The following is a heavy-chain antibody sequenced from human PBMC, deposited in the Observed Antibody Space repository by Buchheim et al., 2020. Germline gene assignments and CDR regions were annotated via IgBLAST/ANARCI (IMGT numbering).Heavy chain of an antibody. CDR2: INPNSGGT. D-gene: IGHD6-13*01. J-gene: IGHJ4*02. CDR3: ARTRIAAAGTFDY. Sequence: QVQLVQSGAEVKKPGASVKVSCKASGYTFTGYYMHWVRQAPGQGLEWMGWINPNSGGTNYAQKFQGWVTMTRDPSLRPAYMERSRLRSDDTAVYYCARTRIAAAGTFDYWGQGTL. V-gene: IGHV1-2*04. CDR1: GYTFTGYY.